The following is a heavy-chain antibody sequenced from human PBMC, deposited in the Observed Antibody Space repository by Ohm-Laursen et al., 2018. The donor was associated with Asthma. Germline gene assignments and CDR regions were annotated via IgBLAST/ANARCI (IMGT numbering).Heavy chain of an antibody. J-gene: IGHJ6*02. CDR2: ITSDGSWT. Sequence: SLRLSCAASGFTFSNFAMHWVRQAPGKGLEWVSIITSDGSWTSYADSVKGRFTISRDNSKNTLYLQMNSLRAEDTAVYYCARDSQGYGDYYYYYGMDVWGQGTTVTVSS. CDR3: ARDSQGYGDYYYYYGMDV. D-gene: IGHD4-17*01. V-gene: IGHV3-30-3*01. CDR1: GFTFSNFA.